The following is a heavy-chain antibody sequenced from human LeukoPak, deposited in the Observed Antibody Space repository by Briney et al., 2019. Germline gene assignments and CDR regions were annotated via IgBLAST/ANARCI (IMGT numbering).Heavy chain of an antibody. CDR1: GFTFSSYG. D-gene: IGHD2-15*01. Sequence: GRSLRLSCAASGFTFSSYGMHWVRQAPGKGLEWVAIIWYDGSNKYYADSVKGRFTISRDNSKNTLYLQMNSLRAEDTAVYYCARRHCSGGSCELNWFDPWGQGTLVTVSS. CDR3: ARRHCSGGSCELNWFDP. J-gene: IGHJ5*02. CDR2: IWYDGSNK. V-gene: IGHV3-33*01.